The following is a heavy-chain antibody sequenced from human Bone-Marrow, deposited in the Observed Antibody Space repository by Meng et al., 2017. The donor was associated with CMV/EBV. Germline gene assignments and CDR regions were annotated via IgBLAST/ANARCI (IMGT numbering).Heavy chain of an antibody. CDR1: GFPFSRYR. J-gene: IGHJ6*02. V-gene: IGHV3-21*01. CDR2: ISSSSIYI. CDR3: ARDHESSYGLGYYYYYGMDV. Sequence: GESLKISCAASGFPFSRYRMNWVRQAPGKGLEWVSSISSSSIYIDYADSMKGRFTISRDNAKNSLCLQMNSLRAEDTAVYYCARDHESSYGLGYYYYYGMDVWGQGTTVTVSS. D-gene: IGHD5-18*01.